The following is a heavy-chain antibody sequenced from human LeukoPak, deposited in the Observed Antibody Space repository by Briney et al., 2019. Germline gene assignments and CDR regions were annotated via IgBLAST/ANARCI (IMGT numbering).Heavy chain of an antibody. V-gene: IGHV3-74*01. Sequence: GGSLRLSCAASGFTFSSYWMSWVRQAPGKGLVWVSRINSDGSSTSYADSVKGRFTISRDNAKNTLYLQMNSLRAEDTAVYYCARDRGSTNVKFDYWGQGTLVTVSS. CDR1: GFTFSSYW. CDR3: ARDRGSTNVKFDY. J-gene: IGHJ4*02. D-gene: IGHD2-2*01. CDR2: INSDGSST.